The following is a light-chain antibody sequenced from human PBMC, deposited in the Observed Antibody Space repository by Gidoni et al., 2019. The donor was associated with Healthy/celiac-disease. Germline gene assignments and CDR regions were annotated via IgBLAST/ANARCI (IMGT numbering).Light chain of an antibody. CDR2: DAS. J-gene: IGKJ1*01. CDR3: QQRSNWPWT. CDR1: QSVSSY. Sequence: DIVLTQSPATLSLSPGERATLSFRASQSVSSYLAWYQQKPGQAPRLLIYDASNRATGIPARFSGSGSGTDFTLTISSLEPEDFAVYYCQQRSNWPWTFGQGTKVEIK. V-gene: IGKV3-11*01.